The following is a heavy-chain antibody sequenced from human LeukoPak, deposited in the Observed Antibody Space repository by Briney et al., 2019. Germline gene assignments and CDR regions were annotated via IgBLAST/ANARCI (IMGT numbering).Heavy chain of an antibody. V-gene: IGHV1-18*01. Sequence: ALVKVSCKAPGYTFSSYGINWVRQAPGQGLEWMGWISVYNGKTIYAQKFQGRVTITTDTSTSTAYMELRLLTSADPAISYIVXQVXTXXXXPXXWGQGTLVTXXS. CDR2: ISVYNGKT. CDR1: GYTFSSYG. CDR3: VXQVXTXXXXPXX. D-gene: IGHD5-18*01. J-gene: IGHJ4*02.